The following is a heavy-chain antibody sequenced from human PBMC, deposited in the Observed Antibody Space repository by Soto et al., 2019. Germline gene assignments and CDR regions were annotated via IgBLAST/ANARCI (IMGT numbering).Heavy chain of an antibody. CDR1: GGSFSGYY. Sequence: SETLSLTCAVYGGSFSGYYWSWIRQPPGKGLEWIGYISYSGSTKYNPSLKSRVTISVDTSKNQFSLKVSSVTAADTAVYYCARALYSSGWPDYWGQGILVTVSS. D-gene: IGHD6-19*01. CDR2: ISYSGST. J-gene: IGHJ4*02. CDR3: ARALYSSGWPDY. V-gene: IGHV4-59*01.